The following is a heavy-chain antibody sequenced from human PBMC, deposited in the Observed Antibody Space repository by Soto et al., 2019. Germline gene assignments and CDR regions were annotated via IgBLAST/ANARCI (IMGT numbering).Heavy chain of an antibody. J-gene: IGHJ6*02. V-gene: IGHV4-39*01. CDR2: IYYSGST. CDR3: ARQGRREAIYGMDV. CDR1: GGSISSSSYY. Sequence: QLQLQESGPGLVKPSETLSLTCTVSGGSISSSSYYWGWIRQPPGKGLEWIGSIYYSGSTYYNPSLKSRVTISVDTSKNQFSLKLSSVTAADTAVYYCARQGRREAIYGMDVWGQGTTVTASS.